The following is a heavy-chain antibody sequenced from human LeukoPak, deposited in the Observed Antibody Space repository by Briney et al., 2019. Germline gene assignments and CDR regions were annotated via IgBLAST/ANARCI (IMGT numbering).Heavy chain of an antibody. V-gene: IGHV4-4*09. D-gene: IGHD6-6*01. J-gene: IGHJ4*02. CDR2: IYTSGGT. Sequence: PSETLSLTCTVSGDSISSYYWSWIRQPPGKGLEWIGYIYTSGGTNYIPSLKGRVTTSIDTSKSQFSLKLSSVTAADSAVYYCARLTRLSTSPDRYYLDYWGQGTLVTVSS. CDR1: GDSISSYY. CDR3: ARLTRLSTSPDRYYLDY.